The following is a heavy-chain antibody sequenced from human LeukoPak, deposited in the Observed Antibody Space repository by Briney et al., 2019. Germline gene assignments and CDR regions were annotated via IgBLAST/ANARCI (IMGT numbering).Heavy chain of an antibody. J-gene: IGHJ4*02. CDR3: ARDLSLGYCSGGSCYSNDY. V-gene: IGHV1-69*04. CDR1: GGTFSSYA. D-gene: IGHD2-15*01. CDR2: IIPILGIA. Sequence: SVKVPCKASGGTFSSYAISWVRQAPGQGLEWMGRIIPILGIANYAQKFQGRVTITADKSTSTAYMELSSLRSEDTAVYYCARDLSLGYCSGGSCYSNDYWGQGTLVTVSS.